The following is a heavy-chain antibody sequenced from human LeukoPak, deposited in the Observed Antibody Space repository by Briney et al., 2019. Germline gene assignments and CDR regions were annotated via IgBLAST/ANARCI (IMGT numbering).Heavy chain of an antibody. Sequence: SETLSLTCTVSGGSISSYYWSWIRQPPGKGLEWIGYIYYSGSTNYNPSLKSRVTISVDTSKNQFSLKLSSVTAADTAVYYCARRVRYDFWSGYGHNRFDPWGQGTLVTVSS. D-gene: IGHD3-3*01. CDR2: IYYSGST. J-gene: IGHJ5*02. CDR3: ARRVRYDFWSGYGHNRFDP. CDR1: GGSISSYY. V-gene: IGHV4-59*01.